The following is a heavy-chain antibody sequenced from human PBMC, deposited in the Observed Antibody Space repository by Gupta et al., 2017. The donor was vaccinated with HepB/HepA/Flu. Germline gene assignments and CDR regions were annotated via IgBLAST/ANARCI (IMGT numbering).Heavy chain of an antibody. CDR1: GGSISSGGYY. V-gene: IGHV4-31*03. CDR2: IYYSGST. CDR3: ARDGYCSGGSCLRYYYYGMDV. D-gene: IGHD2-15*01. Sequence: QVQLQESGPGLVKPSQTLSLTCTVSGGSISSGGYYWSWIRQHPGKGLEWIGYIYYSGSTYYNPSLKSRVTISVDTSKNQFSLKLSSVTAADTAVYYCARDGYCSGGSCLRYYYYGMDVWGQGTTVTVSS. J-gene: IGHJ6*02.